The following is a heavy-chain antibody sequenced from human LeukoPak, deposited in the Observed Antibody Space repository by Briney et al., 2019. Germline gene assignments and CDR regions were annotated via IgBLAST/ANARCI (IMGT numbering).Heavy chain of an antibody. Sequence: PGKSLRLSCAASGFSFSNYVIQWVRQAPGKGLEWVAVTWSDGSDKYYADSVKGRFSISRDNSKNTLYLQMNSLRAEDTALYFCARAQSATLSCYFDLWGQGTLVTVSS. D-gene: IGHD2-15*01. CDR2: TWSDGSDK. CDR1: GFSFSNYV. CDR3: ARAQSATLSCYFDL. V-gene: IGHV3-33*01. J-gene: IGHJ5*02.